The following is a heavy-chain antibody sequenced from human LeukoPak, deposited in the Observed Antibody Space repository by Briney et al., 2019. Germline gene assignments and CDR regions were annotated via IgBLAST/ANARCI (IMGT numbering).Heavy chain of an antibody. Sequence: GRSLRLSCAASGFTFDDYAMHWVRQAPGKGLEWVSGISWNSGSIGYADSVKGRFTISRDNAKNSLYLQMNSLRAEDTALYYCAKAPYSYSGSYYERTGYLDYWGQGTLVTVSS. CDR3: AKAPYSYSGSYYERTGYLDY. D-gene: IGHD1-26*01. J-gene: IGHJ4*02. CDR1: GFTFDDYA. CDR2: ISWNSGSI. V-gene: IGHV3-9*01.